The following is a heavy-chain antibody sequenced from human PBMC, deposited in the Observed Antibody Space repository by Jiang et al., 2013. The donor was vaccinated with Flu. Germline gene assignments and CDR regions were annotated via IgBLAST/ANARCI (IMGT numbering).Heavy chain of an antibody. CDR1: GGSISGHY. V-gene: IGHV4-59*11. CDR3: ARGSEFWAWYCDL. Sequence: PGLVKPSETLSLTCSVSGGSISGHYWTWIRQSPGKGLEWVGYVSYSGSPSYNPSLRSRLTISVDTSKNQISLKLSAVTAADTAVYYCARGSEFWAWYCDLWGRGTQVTVSA. J-gene: IGHJ2*01. D-gene: IGHD3/OR15-3a*01. CDR2: VSYSGSP.